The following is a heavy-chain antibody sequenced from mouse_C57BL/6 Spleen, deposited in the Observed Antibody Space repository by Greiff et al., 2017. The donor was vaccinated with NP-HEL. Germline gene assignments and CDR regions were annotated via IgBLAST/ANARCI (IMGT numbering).Heavy chain of an antibody. J-gene: IGHJ1*03. D-gene: IGHD2-4*01. Sequence: EVQLQQSGPELVKPGASVKISCKASGYTFTDYYMNWVKQSHGKSLEWIGDINPNNGGTSYNQKFKGKATLTVDKSSSTAYMELRSLTSEDSAVYYCARGALYDYPDVWGTGTTVTVSS. CDR1: GYTFTDYY. V-gene: IGHV1-26*01. CDR3: ARGALYDYPDV. CDR2: INPNNGGT.